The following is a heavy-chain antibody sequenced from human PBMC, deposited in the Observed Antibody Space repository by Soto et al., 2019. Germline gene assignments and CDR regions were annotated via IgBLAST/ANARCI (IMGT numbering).Heavy chain of an antibody. CDR3: AGGRFGVVSPFDY. J-gene: IGHJ4*02. Sequence: SETLSLTCTVSGGSISSGDYYWSWIRQPPGKGLEWIGYIYYSGSTYYNPSLKSRVTVSVDTSRSQCSLKLSSVTAADTAVYYCAGGRFGVVSPFDYWGQGTLVTVSS. D-gene: IGHD3-3*01. V-gene: IGHV4-30-4*01. CDR1: GGSISSGDYY. CDR2: IYYSGST.